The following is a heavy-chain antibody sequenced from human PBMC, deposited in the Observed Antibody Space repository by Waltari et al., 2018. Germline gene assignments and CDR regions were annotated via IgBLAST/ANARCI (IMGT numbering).Heavy chain of an antibody. D-gene: IGHD3-22*01. Sequence: QVQLQESGPGLVKPSETLSLTCPVSGGSISSYYWSWVRQPAGTGLEWIGRIYTSGRHTFIPSLKSRVTISVDKSKNQFSLRLSSVTAADTAVYYCARGTRSGYRVDYCGQGTLVTVSS. V-gene: IGHV4-4*07. CDR1: GGSISSYY. CDR3: ARGTRSGYRVDY. CDR2: IYTSGRH. J-gene: IGHJ4*02.